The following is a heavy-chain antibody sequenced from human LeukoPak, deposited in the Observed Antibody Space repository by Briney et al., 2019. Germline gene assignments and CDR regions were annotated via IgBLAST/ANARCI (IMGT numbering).Heavy chain of an antibody. J-gene: IGHJ4*02. CDR3: ARASRGYYDSSGYYRSFDY. CDR2: INSSGSPI. Sequence: GGSLRLSCAASGFTFSSYEMTWVRQAPGKGLEWVSYINSSGSPIYYADSVKGRFTISRDNAKNSLYLQMNSLRAEDTAVYYCARASRGYYDSSGYYRSFDYWGQGTLVTVSS. CDR1: GFTFSSYE. D-gene: IGHD3-22*01. V-gene: IGHV3-48*03.